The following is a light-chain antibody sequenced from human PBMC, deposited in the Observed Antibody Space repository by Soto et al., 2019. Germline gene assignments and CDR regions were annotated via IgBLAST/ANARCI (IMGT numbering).Light chain of an antibody. V-gene: IGLV2-14*01. CDR2: EVS. CDR3: SSYTTSGTRV. CDR1: TSDVGGYSF. J-gene: IGLJ1*01. Sequence: QSALTQPASVSGCPGQSITISCTGTTSDVGGYSFVSWYQLHPGKAPKLMIYEVSNRPSGVSNRFSGSKSGNTASLTISGLQAEDESDYYCSSYTTSGTRVFGTGTKVTVL.